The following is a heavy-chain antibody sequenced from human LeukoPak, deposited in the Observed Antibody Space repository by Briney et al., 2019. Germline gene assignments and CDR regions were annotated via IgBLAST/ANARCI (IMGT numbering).Heavy chain of an antibody. CDR1: GYSFTSYW. J-gene: IGHJ3*02. V-gene: IGHV5-51*01. CDR3: ARQAYCSSTSCYAFDI. CDR2: IYPGDSDT. D-gene: IGHD2-2*01. Sequence: AGESLKISCKGSGYSFTSYWIGWVRQMPGKGLEWMGIIYPGDSDTRYSPSFQGQVTISADKSISTAYLQWSSLKASDTAMYYCARQAYCSSTSCYAFDIWGQGTMVTVSS.